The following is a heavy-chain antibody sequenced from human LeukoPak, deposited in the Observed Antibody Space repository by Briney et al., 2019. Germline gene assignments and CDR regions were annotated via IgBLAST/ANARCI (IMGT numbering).Heavy chain of an antibody. D-gene: IGHD6-13*01. Sequence: GSLRLSCAASGFTFSDYSMNWVRQAPGKGLEWVSYITSSNTVYYADSVEGRFTISRDNAKNSLYLQMNSLRAEDTAVYYCARDDGRGYSSSYYWGQGTLVTVSS. J-gene: IGHJ4*02. CDR3: ARDDGRGYSSSYY. CDR1: GFTFSDYS. CDR2: ITSSNTV. V-gene: IGHV3-48*01.